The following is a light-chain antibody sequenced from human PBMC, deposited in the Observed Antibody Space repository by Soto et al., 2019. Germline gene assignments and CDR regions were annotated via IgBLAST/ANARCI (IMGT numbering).Light chain of an antibody. CDR3: CSYADSSTPYV. V-gene: IGLV2-23*01. J-gene: IGLJ1*01. CDR2: EGS. CDR1: SSDVGSYNL. Sequence: QSALTQPASVSGSPGQSITISCTGTSSDVGSYNLVSWYQQHPGKAPKLLIYEGSKRPSGVSNRFSGSKSGNTASLTISGLQAEDEADYYCCSYADSSTPYVVLTGTKLTVL.